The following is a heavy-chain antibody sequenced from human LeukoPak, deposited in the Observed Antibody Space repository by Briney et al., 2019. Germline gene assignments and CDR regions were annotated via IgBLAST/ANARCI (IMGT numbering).Heavy chain of an antibody. CDR2: IDWDDDK. V-gene: IGHV2-70*04. D-gene: IGHD3-22*01. Sequence: ESGPTLVNPTQTLTLTCTFSGFSLSTSGMRVSWIRQPPGKSLEWLARIDWDDDKFYSTTLKTTLTISKDTSKNQVVLTMSHMDPVDTATYYCARMALDSSGYYYYYYMDVWGKGTTVTVSS. CDR3: ARMALDSSGYYYYYYMDV. J-gene: IGHJ6*03. CDR1: GFSLSTSGMR.